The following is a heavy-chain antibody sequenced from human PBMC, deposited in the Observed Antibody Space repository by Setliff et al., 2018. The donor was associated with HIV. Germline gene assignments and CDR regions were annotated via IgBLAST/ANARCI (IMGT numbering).Heavy chain of an antibody. Sequence: SETLSLTCTVSGGSISSDYWSWIRQPAGKGLEWIGRIYSSGSTNYNPSLKSRVTMSVDTSKNQFSLKLSSVTAADTAVYYCAREMGSSWYVRGYYYYGMDVWGQGTTVTVSS. J-gene: IGHJ6*02. CDR2: IYSSGST. CDR1: GGSISSDY. V-gene: IGHV4-4*07. CDR3: AREMGSSWYVRGYYYYGMDV. D-gene: IGHD6-13*01.